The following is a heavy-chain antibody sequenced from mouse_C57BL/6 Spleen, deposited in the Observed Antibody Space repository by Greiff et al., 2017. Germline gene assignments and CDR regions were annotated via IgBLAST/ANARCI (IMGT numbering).Heavy chain of an antibody. CDR1: GYTFTNYW. D-gene: IGHD1-1*01. CDR3: ARGGDYYGSSYGDY. V-gene: IGHV1-63*01. CDR2: IYPGGGYT. Sequence: QVQLQQSGAELVRPGTSVKMSCKASGYTFTNYWIGWAKQRPGHGLEWIGDIYPGGGYTNYNEKFKGKATLTADKSSSTAYMQFSSLTSEDSAIYYCARGGDYYGSSYGDYWDQGTTLTVSS. J-gene: IGHJ2*01.